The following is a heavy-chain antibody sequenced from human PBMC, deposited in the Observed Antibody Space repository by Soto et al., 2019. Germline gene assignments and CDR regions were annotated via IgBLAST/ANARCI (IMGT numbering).Heavy chain of an antibody. D-gene: IGHD5-18*01. J-gene: IGHJ4*02. V-gene: IGHV1-69*15. CDR2: ITPIYPTT. Sequence: QVQLVQSGAEVRKPGSSVQVSCKASGGTFYTYTFSWVRQAPGQGLEWMGSITPIYPTTNYAEKFQGRLTVTADGSTSTAYMELSSLTSDDTAVYXXXXXPRYSFPTSDDLDSWGQGTLVTVSS. CDR1: GGTFYTYT. CDR3: XXXPRYSFPTSDDLDS.